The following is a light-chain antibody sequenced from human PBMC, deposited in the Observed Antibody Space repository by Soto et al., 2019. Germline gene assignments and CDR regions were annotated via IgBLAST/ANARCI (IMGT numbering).Light chain of an antibody. Sequence: DIQMTQSPPSVSASVGDRVTITCRASQDVGKWLAWYQQKPGKAPTLLIHGASSLQSGVPPRYSGSGYGTDSTITFISRHPKDVAPYYRQQANGFPSAVGRGTRLEIK. CDR1: QDVGKW. CDR2: GAS. J-gene: IGKJ5*01. V-gene: IGKV1-12*01. CDR3: QQANGFPSA.